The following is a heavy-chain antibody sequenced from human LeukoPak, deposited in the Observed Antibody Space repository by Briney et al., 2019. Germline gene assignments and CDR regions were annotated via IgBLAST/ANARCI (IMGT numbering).Heavy chain of an antibody. Sequence: PGGSLRLSCAASGFTFSSYAMHWVRQAPGKGLEWVAVISYDGSNKYYADSVKGRFTISRDNSKNTLHLQMNSLRAEDTAVYYCARDQEHIVVVTAIWYWGQGTLVTVSS. D-gene: IGHD2-21*02. V-gene: IGHV3-30-3*01. CDR1: GFTFSSYA. J-gene: IGHJ4*02. CDR2: ISYDGSNK. CDR3: ARDQEHIVVVTAIWY.